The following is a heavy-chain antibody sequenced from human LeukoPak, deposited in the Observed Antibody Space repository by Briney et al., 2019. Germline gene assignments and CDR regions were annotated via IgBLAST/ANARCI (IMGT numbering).Heavy chain of an antibody. CDR2: IYSGGST. D-gene: IGHD6-19*01. CDR3: ARAFIAVAGTWYYGMDV. CDR1: GFTVSSNY. V-gene: IGHV3-66*01. Sequence: GGSLRLSCAASGFTVSSNYMTWVRQAPGKGLEWVSVIYSGGSTYYADSVKGRFTISRDNSKSTLYLQMNSLRVEDTAVYYCARAFIAVAGTWYYGMDVWGQGTTVTVSS. J-gene: IGHJ6*02.